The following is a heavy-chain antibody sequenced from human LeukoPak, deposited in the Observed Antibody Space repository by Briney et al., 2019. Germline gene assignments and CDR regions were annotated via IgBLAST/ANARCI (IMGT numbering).Heavy chain of an antibody. J-gene: IGHJ4*02. Sequence: GGSLRLSCAASGFSFSNYGMHWVRQAPGKGLEWVAVISYDGSNKYYADSVKGRFTISRDNSKNTLYLQMNSLRAEDTAVYYCAKDRTSVGATRYFDYWGQGTLVTVSS. CDR1: GFSFSNYG. D-gene: IGHD1-26*01. CDR3: AKDRTSVGATRYFDY. CDR2: ISYDGSNK. V-gene: IGHV3-30*18.